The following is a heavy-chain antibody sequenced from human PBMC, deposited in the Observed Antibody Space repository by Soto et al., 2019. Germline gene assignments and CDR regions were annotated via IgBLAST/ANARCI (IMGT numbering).Heavy chain of an antibody. V-gene: IGHV1-69*13. J-gene: IGHJ6*02. CDR1: GDTFSRYA. D-gene: IGHD5-18*01. CDR3: ARVRPEERYGYGYGSRLRYYYGMDV. CDR2: IIPIFGTA. Sequence: SVTLSCQASGDTFSRYAIGWVREAPGPGLEWMGGIIPIFGTANYAQKFQGRVTITADESTSAAYMELSSLRSEDTAVYYCARVRPEERYGYGYGSRLRYYYGMDVWGQGTTVTVSS.